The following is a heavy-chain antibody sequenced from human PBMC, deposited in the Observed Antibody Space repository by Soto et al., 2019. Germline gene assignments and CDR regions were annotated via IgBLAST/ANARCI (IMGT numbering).Heavy chain of an antibody. CDR3: ARGPESHSSSFMADS. CDR2: IYYSGST. J-gene: IGHJ4*02. V-gene: IGHV4-31*03. CDR1: GGSISSGGYY. D-gene: IGHD6-6*01. Sequence: QVQLQESGPGLVKPSQTPSLTCTVSGGSISSGGYYWSWIRQHPGKGLEWIGYIYYSGSTYYNPSLKSRVTISVDTSKNQFSLKLSSVTAADTAVYYCARGPESHSSSFMADSWGQGTLVTVSS.